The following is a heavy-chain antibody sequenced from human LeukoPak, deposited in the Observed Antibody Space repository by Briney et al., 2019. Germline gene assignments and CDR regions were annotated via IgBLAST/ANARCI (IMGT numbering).Heavy chain of an antibody. V-gene: IGHV3-21*01. D-gene: IGHD2-15*01. CDR1: GFTFSSYS. CDR2: ISSSSSYI. Sequence: GSLRLSCAASGFTFSSYSMNWVRQAPGKGLEWVSSISSSSSYIYYADSVKGRFTISRDNAKNSLFLQMNSLRAEDTAVYFCARDPGYCSGGSCSYYYYHYMDVWGKGTTVTVSS. J-gene: IGHJ6*03. CDR3: ARDPGYCSGGSCSYYYYHYMDV.